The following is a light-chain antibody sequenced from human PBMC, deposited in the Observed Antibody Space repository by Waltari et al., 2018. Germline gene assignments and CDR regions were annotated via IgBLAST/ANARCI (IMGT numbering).Light chain of an antibody. Sequence: SYELTQPPSLSVSPGQTARITCSGEALPNQYTFWYQQKSGQGPMLIIYKDTARRSGIPERFSGSSAGTSATLTISEVQAEDEAVYYCRSGDTSGPYRAVFGGGTKLTV. CDR2: KDT. J-gene: IGLJ3*02. V-gene: IGLV3-25*03. CDR3: RSGDTSGPYRAV. CDR1: ALPNQY.